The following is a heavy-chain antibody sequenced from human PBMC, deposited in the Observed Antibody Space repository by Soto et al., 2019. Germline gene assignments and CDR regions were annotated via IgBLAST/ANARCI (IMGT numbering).Heavy chain of an antibody. V-gene: IGHV3-23*01. CDR1: GFTFITYG. Sequence: VQLLESGGGLVQPAGSLRLSCAASGFTFITYGMTWVRQAPGKGLEYVSSITGSGAGTYYAESVKGRFTISRDNSNNTLYLQMNSLRAEDTAIYYCARDAGPLNYWGQGTLVTVSS. J-gene: IGHJ4*02. CDR2: ITGSGAGT. D-gene: IGHD3-10*01. CDR3: ARDAGPLNY.